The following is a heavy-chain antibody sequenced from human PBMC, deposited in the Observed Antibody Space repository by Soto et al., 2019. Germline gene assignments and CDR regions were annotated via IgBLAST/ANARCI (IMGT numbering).Heavy chain of an antibody. CDR1: GYTFTSYD. Sequence: ASVKVSCKASGYTFTSYDINWVRQATGQGLEWTGWMNPNSGNTGYAQKFQGRVTMTRNTSISTAYMELSSLRSEDTAVYYCARGSRVRSTYYYYYYMDVWGKGTTVTVS. V-gene: IGHV1-8*01. CDR2: MNPNSGNT. D-gene: IGHD6-6*01. J-gene: IGHJ6*03. CDR3: ARGSRVRSTYYYYYYMDV.